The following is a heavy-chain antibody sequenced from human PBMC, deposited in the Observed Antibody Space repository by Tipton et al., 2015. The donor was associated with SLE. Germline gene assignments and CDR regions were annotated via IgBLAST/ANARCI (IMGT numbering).Heavy chain of an antibody. CDR2: IYYSGST. CDR1: GGSISSHY. CDR3: ARIVVVLKTGYFQH. V-gene: IGHV4-59*08. D-gene: IGHD3-22*01. J-gene: IGHJ1*01. Sequence: GLVKPSETLSLTCTVSGGSISSHYWSWIRQPPGKGLEWIGYIYYSGSTNYNPSLKSRVTISVDTSKNQFSLKLSSVTAADTAVYYCARIVVVLKTGYFQHWGQGTLVTVSS.